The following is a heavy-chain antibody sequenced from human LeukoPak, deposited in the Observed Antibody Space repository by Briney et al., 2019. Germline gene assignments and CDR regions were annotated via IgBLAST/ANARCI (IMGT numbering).Heavy chain of an antibody. CDR2: ISSSSSYI. Sequence: GGSLRLSCAASGFTFSSYSMNWVHQAPGKGLEWVSSISSSSSYIYYADSVKGRFTISRDNAKNSLYLQMNSLRAEDTAVYYCARGGSSWYAYYYMDVWGKGTTVTISS. V-gene: IGHV3-21*01. CDR1: GFTFSSYS. D-gene: IGHD6-13*01. J-gene: IGHJ6*03. CDR3: ARGGSSWYAYYYMDV.